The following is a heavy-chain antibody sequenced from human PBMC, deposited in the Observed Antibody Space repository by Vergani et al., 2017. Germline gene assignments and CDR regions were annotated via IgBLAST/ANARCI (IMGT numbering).Heavy chain of an antibody. CDR1: GYTFTSYY. V-gene: IGHV1-46*03. Sequence: QVQLVQSGAEVKKPGASVKVSCKASGYTFTSYYMHWVRQAPGQGLEWMGIINPSGGSTSYAQKFQGRVTMTRDTSTSTVYMELSSLRSEDTAVYYCARSASYGSGSYYISGFDPWGQGTLVTVSS. CDR2: INPSGGST. CDR3: ARSASYGSGSYYISGFDP. D-gene: IGHD3-10*01. J-gene: IGHJ5*02.